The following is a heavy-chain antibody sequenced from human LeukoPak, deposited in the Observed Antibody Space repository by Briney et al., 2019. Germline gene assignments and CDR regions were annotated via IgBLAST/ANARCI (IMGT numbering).Heavy chain of an antibody. V-gene: IGHV3-30-3*01. CDR3: ASASSYCSSGDCFPKN. Sequence: GGSLRLSCAASGFTFSSYAMHWVRQAPGKGLEWVAVISYDGSNKFYANSVKGRFTISRDNSQNTLYLQMNRLRAEDTAVYFCASASSYCSSGDCFPKNWGQGTLVTVSS. J-gene: IGHJ4*02. CDR2: ISYDGSNK. D-gene: IGHD2-15*01. CDR1: GFTFSSYA.